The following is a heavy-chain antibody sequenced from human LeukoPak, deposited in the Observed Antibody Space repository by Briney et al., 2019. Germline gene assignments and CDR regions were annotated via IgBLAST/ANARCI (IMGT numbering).Heavy chain of an antibody. J-gene: IGHJ4*02. CDR1: GFTFSSYA. V-gene: IGHV3-23*01. D-gene: IGHD3-22*01. Sequence: GGSLRLSCAASGFTFSSYAMSWVRQAPGKGLEWVSAISGSGGSTYYADSVKGRFTISRDNSKSTLYLQMNSLRAEDTAVYYCAKGLPRDYYDSSGYYPYWGQGTLVTVSS. CDR3: AKGLPRDYYDSSGYYPY. CDR2: ISGSGGST.